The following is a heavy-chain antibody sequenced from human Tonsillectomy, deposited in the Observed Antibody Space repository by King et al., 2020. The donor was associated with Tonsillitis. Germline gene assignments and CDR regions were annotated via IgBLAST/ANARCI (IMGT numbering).Heavy chain of an antibody. Sequence: VQLVESGGGLVQPGGSLGLSGAAFGFPFASYAMSGVRQAPGKGLGGAPVIVGVVGYPYSADSGKGRLTISRNNSKNTLYLQMNSLRAEDTAVYYCAKGITYSDYWGQGTLVTVSS. V-gene: IGHV3-23*04. CDR2: IVGVVGYP. J-gene: IGHJ4*02. D-gene: IGHD1-14*01. CDR3: AKGITYSDY. CDR1: GFPFASYA.